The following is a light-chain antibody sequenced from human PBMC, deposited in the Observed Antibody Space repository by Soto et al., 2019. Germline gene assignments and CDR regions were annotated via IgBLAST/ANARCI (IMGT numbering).Light chain of an antibody. J-gene: IGKJ5*01. CDR3: QQRNYWQVT. CDR2: GAS. Sequence: EIVMTQSPATLSVSPGERATLSCRASQSVSSNLAWYQQKPGQAPMLLIYGASTRATGIPARFSGSGSGTDFTLTISSLEPEDFAVYYCQQRNYWQVTFGQGTRLEIK. V-gene: IGKV3-15*01. CDR1: QSVSSN.